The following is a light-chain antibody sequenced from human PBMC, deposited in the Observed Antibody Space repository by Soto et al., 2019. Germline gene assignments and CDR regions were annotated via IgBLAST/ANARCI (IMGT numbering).Light chain of an antibody. V-gene: IGKV1-17*01. CDR2: ATS. CDR3: QQYNNWPPYT. Sequence: DIQMTHSPSSLSASVGDRVTIACRASQDIGNDLVWYQQKPGTAPRRLIYATSTLQSGVPSRFSGSGSGTEFTLTISSLQSEDFAVYFCQQYNNWPPYTFGQGTKLEIK. J-gene: IGKJ2*01. CDR1: QDIGND.